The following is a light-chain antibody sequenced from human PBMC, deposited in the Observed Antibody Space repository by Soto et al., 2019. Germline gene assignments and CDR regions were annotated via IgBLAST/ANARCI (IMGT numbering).Light chain of an antibody. V-gene: IGKV3-11*01. J-gene: IGKJ5*01. Sequence: EIVLTQSPGTLSLSPGERATLSWRASQSVSSYLAWYQQKPGQAPRLLIYDASNRATGIPARFSGSGSGTDFTLTISSLEPEDLAVYYCQQRSNWPSITFGQGTRLEIK. CDR2: DAS. CDR3: QQRSNWPSIT. CDR1: QSVSSY.